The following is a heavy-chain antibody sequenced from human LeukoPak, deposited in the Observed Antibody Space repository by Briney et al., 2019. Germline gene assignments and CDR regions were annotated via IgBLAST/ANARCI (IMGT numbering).Heavy chain of an antibody. CDR1: GYSISSGYY. CDR3: ARRSRIYYGSGSYKNAFDI. V-gene: IGHV4-38-2*02. CDR2: INHSGST. D-gene: IGHD3-10*01. Sequence: SETLSLTCTVSGYSISSGYYWGWIRQPPGKGLEWIGEINHSGSTNYNPSLKSRVTISVDTSKNQFSLKLSSVTAADTAVYYCARRSRIYYGSGSYKNAFDIWGQGTMVTVSS. J-gene: IGHJ3*02.